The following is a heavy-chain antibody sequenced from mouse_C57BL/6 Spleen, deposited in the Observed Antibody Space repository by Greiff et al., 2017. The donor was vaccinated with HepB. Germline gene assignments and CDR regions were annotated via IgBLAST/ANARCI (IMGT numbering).Heavy chain of an antibody. CDR2: ISDGGSYT. CDR3: ARDRGDYGNYFDY. V-gene: IGHV5-4*01. D-gene: IGHD2-1*01. CDR1: GFTFSSYA. Sequence: EVMLVESGGGLVKPGGSLKLSCAASGFTFSSYAMSWVRQTPEKRLEWVATISDGGSYTYYPDNVKGRFTISRDNAKNNLYLQMSHLKSEDTAMYYCARDRGDYGNYFDYWGQGTTLTVSS. J-gene: IGHJ2*01.